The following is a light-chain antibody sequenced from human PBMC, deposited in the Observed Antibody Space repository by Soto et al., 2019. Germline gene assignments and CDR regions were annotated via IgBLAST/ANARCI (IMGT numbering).Light chain of an antibody. V-gene: IGKV3-20*01. CDR2: GAS. CDR1: QSISIN. CDR3: QQYGSSPLT. Sequence: EIVLTQSPGTLSLSPGERVTLSCRASQSISINLAWYQHKPGQAPRLLIHGASTRATGIPDRFSGSGSGTDFTLTISRLEPEDFAVYYCQQYGSSPLTFGGGTKVDIK. J-gene: IGKJ4*01.